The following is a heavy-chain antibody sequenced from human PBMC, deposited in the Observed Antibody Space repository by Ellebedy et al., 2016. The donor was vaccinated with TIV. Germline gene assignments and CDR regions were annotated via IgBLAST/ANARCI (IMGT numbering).Heavy chain of an antibody. D-gene: IGHD1-1*01. CDR3: TSPAVGHTTGCCRYYFDY. CDR1: GFTFSSYA. CDR2: IGVGGGST. J-gene: IGHJ4*02. Sequence: ESLKISCAASGFTFSSYAMNWVRQAPGKGLEWVAGIGVGGGSTYYADSVKGRFTVSRDTSRSTLFLQMNSLRAEDTAVYYCTSPAVGHTTGCCRYYFDYWGLGTLVTVSS. V-gene: IGHV3-23*01.